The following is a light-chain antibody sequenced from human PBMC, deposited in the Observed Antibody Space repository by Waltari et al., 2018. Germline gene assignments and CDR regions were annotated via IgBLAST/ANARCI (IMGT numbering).Light chain of an antibody. CDR1: QGIGTW. CDR2: DAT. Sequence: DIQMTQSPSTLSASVGDRVTITCRASQGIGTWLTWYQQKPGRAPKFLIYDATTLETGVSSRCSGSGSGTEFTFTISSLQPDDFATYYCQRYNSYTITFGPGTKVDI. J-gene: IGKJ3*01. CDR3: QRYNSYTIT. V-gene: IGKV1-5*01.